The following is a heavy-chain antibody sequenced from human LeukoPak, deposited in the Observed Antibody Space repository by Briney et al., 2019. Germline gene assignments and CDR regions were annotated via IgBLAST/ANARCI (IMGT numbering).Heavy chain of an antibody. CDR2: ISSSGSTI. CDR1: GFTFSDYY. V-gene: IGHV3-11*01. D-gene: IGHD3-3*01. CDR3: ARDQGYDFWSGYYPTNYYGMDV. Sequence: PGGSLRLSCAASGFTFSDYYMSWIRQAPGKGPEWVSYISSSGSTIYYADSVKGRFTISRDNAKNSLYLQMNSLRAEDTAVYYCARDQGYDFWSGYYPTNYYGMDVWGQGTTVTVSS. J-gene: IGHJ6*02.